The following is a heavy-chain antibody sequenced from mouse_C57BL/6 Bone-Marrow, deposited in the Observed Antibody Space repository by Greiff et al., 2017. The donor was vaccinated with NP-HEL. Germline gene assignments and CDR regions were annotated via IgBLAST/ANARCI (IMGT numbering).Heavy chain of an antibody. V-gene: IGHV1-63*01. CDR2: IYPGGGYT. D-gene: IGHD2-4*01. J-gene: IGHJ1*03. CDR1: GYTFTNYW. Sequence: QVQLQQSGAELVRPGTLVKMSCKASGYTFTNYWIGWAKQRPGLGLEWIGDIYPGGGYTNYNEKFKGKATLTADKSSSTAYMQFSSLTSEDSAIYYCARDGGLRWYFDVWGTGTTVTVSS. CDR3: ARDGGLRWYFDV.